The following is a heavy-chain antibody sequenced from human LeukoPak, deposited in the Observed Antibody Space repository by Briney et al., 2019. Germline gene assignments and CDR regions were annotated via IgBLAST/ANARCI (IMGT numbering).Heavy chain of an antibody. V-gene: IGHV3-21*01. Sequence: GVCVRLPYAACGFTFRRCSMNGVPQASAKGLEWVSSISCSSCYKYYADSVKGRFTISRDNATNTLYLQMNSLRAEDTAVYYCARDPRGYNWNDVGYFDYWGQGTLVTVSS. CDR2: ISCSSCYK. CDR3: ARDPRGYNWNDVGYFDY. D-gene: IGHD1-1*01. J-gene: IGHJ4*02. CDR1: GFTFRRCS.